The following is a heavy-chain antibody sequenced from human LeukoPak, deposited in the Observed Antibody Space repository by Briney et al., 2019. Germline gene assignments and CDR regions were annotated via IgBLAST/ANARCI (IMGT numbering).Heavy chain of an antibody. D-gene: IGHD5-24*01. V-gene: IGHV3-21*01. Sequence: GGSLRLSCAASRFTFSSYSMNWVRQAPGKGLEWVSSISSSSNYIYYADSVKGRFTISRDNAKNSLYLQMNSLRAEDTAVYYCACNRWLQSPFDYWGQGTLVTVSS. CDR1: RFTFSSYS. CDR3: ACNRWLQSPFDY. J-gene: IGHJ4*02. CDR2: ISSSSNYI.